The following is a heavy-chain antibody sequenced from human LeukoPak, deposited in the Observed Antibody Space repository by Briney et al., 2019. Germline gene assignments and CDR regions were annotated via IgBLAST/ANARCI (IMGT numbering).Heavy chain of an antibody. CDR1: GFTFSSYG. Sequence: GGPLRLSCAASGFTFSSYGMHWVRQAPGKGLEWVAVIWYDGSNKYYADSVKGRFTISRDNSKNTLYLQMNSLRAEDTAVYYCAKDGEGYYDFWSGYSLGYKYVWGKGTTVTVSS. CDR3: AKDGEGYYDFWSGYSLGYKYV. CDR2: IWYDGSNK. D-gene: IGHD3-3*01. V-gene: IGHV3-33*06. J-gene: IGHJ6*03.